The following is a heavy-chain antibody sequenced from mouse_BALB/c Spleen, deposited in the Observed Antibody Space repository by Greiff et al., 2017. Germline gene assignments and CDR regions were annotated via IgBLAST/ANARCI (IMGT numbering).Heavy chain of an antibody. CDR3: AREGVYYGNY. Sequence: EVKVEESGGGLVKPGGSLKLSCAASGFTFSSYAMSWVRQTPEKRLEWVASISSGGSTYYPDSVKGRFTISRDNARNILYLQMSSLRSEDTAMYYCAREGVYYGNYWGQGTTLTVSS. CDR2: ISSGGST. D-gene: IGHD2-1*01. J-gene: IGHJ2*01. CDR1: GFTFSSYA. V-gene: IGHV5-6-5*01.